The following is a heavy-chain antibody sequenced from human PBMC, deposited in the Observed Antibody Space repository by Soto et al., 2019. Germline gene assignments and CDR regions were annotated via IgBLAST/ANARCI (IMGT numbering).Heavy chain of an antibody. CDR2: IFYSGST. CDR3: ACRVSGGYSYGFYYYGMDV. V-gene: IGHV4-39*01. J-gene: IGHJ6*02. Sequence: PSETLSLTCTVSGGSISSSSYYWGWIRQPPGTGLEWIGSIFYSGSTYYNPSLKSRVTISVDTSKNQFSLKLSSVTAADTAVYYCACRVSGGYSYGFYYYGMDVWGQGTTVT. CDR1: GGSISSSSYY. D-gene: IGHD5-18*01.